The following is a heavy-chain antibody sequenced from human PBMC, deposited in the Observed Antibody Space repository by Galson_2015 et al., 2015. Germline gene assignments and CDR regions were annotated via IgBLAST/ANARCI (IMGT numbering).Heavy chain of an antibody. D-gene: IGHD3-16*01. J-gene: IGHJ4*02. Sequence: SLRLSCAASGFTFSSYAMHWVRQAPGKGLEWVAVISYDGSNKYYADSVKGRFTISRDNSKNTLYLQMNSLRAEDTAVYYCARGIELGGLDYWGQGTLVTVSS. CDR3: ARGIELGGLDY. V-gene: IGHV3-30-3*01. CDR1: GFTFSSYA. CDR2: ISYDGSNK.